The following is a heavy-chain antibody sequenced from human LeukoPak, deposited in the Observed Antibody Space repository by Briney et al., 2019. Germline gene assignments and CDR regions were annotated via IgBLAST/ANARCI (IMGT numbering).Heavy chain of an antibody. J-gene: IGHJ5*02. CDR3: AKDGVIVVVPAAIKSSGALDP. CDR2: IRYDGSNK. D-gene: IGHD2-2*02. Sequence: GGSLRLSCAASGFTFSSYGMHWVRQAPGKGLEWVALIRYDGSNKYYADSVKGRFTISRDNSKNTLYLQMNSLRAEDTAVYYCAKDGVIVVVPAAIKSSGALDPWGQGTLVTVSS. CDR1: GFTFSSYG. V-gene: IGHV3-30*02.